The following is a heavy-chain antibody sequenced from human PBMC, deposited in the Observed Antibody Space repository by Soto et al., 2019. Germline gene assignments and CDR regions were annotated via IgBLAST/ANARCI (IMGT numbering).Heavy chain of an antibody. Sequence: QLQLQESGPGLVKPSETLSLTCTVSGGSISSSSYYWGWIRQPPGKGLEWIGSIYYSGSTYYNPSLKSRVTISVDTSKNQFSLKLSSVTAADTAVYYCARQQGGAAAWENWFDPWGQGTLVTVSS. CDR1: GGSISSSSYY. CDR2: IYYSGST. D-gene: IGHD6-13*01. V-gene: IGHV4-39*01. J-gene: IGHJ5*02. CDR3: ARQQGGAAAWENWFDP.